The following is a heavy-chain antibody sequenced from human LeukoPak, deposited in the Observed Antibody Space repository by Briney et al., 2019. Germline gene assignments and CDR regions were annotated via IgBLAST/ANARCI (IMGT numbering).Heavy chain of an antibody. V-gene: IGHV6-1*01. CDR2: TFYRSKWSN. CDR1: GDSVSSHSAA. J-gene: IGHJ3*02. Sequence: SQTLSLTCAISGDSVSSHSAAWNWIRQSPSGGLEWLGRTFYRSKWSNDYALSVRSRISINPDTSKNQMSLQLNSLTPEDTAVYYCARERVDAFDIWGQGTMVTVSS. CDR3: ARERVDAFDI.